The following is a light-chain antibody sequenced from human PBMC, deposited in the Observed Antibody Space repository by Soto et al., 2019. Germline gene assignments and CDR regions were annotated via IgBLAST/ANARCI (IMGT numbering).Light chain of an antibody. Sequence: EIVFTPSPATLSMSPGERATLSCRASQSVSSYLTWYQQRPGQAPRLLIYDASNRATGIPARFSGSGSGTDFTLTISSLEPEDFAVYYCQQRGNWPPTFGQGTKVDIK. CDR1: QSVSSY. CDR3: QQRGNWPPT. CDR2: DAS. J-gene: IGKJ1*01. V-gene: IGKV3-11*01.